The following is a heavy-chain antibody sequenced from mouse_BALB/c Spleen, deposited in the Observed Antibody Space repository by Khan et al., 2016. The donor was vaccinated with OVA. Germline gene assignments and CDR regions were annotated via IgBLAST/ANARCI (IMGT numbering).Heavy chain of an antibody. D-gene: IGHD1-1*01. Sequence: VQLQQSGPDLVKPGASVKISCKTSGYSFTGYYIHWVKQSQGKSLEWIGRVNPNNGGTTYNQKFKGKAILTVEKSSSTAYMELRSLTSEDSAVYYCGRISIMTVEGFAYWGQGTLVTGSA. CDR2: VNPNNGGT. CDR3: GRISIMTVEGFAY. V-gene: IGHV1-18*01. J-gene: IGHJ3*01. CDR1: GYSFTGYY.